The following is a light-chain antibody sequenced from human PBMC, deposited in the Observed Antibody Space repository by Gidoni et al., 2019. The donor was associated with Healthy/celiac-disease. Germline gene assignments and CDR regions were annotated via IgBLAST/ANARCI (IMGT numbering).Light chain of an antibody. J-gene: IGKJ4*01. V-gene: IGKV3-20*01. CDR2: GAS. Sequence: EIVLTQSPGTLSLSPGERATLSCRASQSVSSSYLAWYQPKPGQAPRLLIYGASSRATGIPDRCSGSGSGTDFTLTISRLEPEDFAVYYCQQYGSSPRALTFGGGTKVEIK. CDR3: QQYGSSPRALT. CDR1: QSVSSSY.